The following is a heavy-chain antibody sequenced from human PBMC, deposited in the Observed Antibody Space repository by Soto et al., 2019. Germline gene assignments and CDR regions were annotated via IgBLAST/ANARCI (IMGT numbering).Heavy chain of an antibody. J-gene: IGHJ4*02. Sequence: QVQLVESGGGVVQPGKSLRLSCAASGFTFSRYGMHWVRQAPGKGLEWVAVGWFDGRNKYYADSVKGRFTISRDNSDVTLYLQMNSLRAEDTAVYYCARDRGANSGFDGPGDYWGQGTVVIVSS. CDR2: GWFDGRNK. CDR3: ARDRGANSGFDGPGDY. CDR1: GFTFSRYG. V-gene: IGHV3-33*01. D-gene: IGHD5-12*01.